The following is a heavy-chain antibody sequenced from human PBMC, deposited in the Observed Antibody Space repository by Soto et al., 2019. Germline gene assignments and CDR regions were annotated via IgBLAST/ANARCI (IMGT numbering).Heavy chain of an antibody. Sequence: GGSLRLSCAASGFILSSYSMNWVRQAPGKGLEWFSYISGSSSTIDYADSVKGRFTIPRDNAKNSLYLQMDSLRTEDTAVYYCVGGYYFDYWGQGALVTVSS. CDR3: VGGYYFDY. CDR1: GFILSSYS. CDR2: ISGSSSTI. J-gene: IGHJ4*02. V-gene: IGHV3-48*01.